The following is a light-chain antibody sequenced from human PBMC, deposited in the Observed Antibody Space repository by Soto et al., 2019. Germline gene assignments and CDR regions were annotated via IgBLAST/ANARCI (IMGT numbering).Light chain of an antibody. CDR1: QSVNNRY. J-gene: IGKJ1*01. V-gene: IGKV3-20*01. CDR2: DAS. CDR3: HQYDSIVQT. Sequence: EIVLTQTPVTLSLSPGERATLSCRASQSVNNRYLAWYQQKPGQPPRLLIYDASARATATPERFSGSGSGTDFTLTISRLEPEDFAVYYCHQYDSIVQTFGQGTKVDIK.